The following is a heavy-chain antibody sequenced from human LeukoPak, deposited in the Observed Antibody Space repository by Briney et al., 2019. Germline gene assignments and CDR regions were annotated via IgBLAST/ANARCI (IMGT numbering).Heavy chain of an antibody. Sequence: GSLRLSCAASGFTFSSYAMSWIRQPPGKGLEWIGEINHSGSTNYNPSLKSRVTISVDTSKNQFSLKLSSVTAADTAVYYCARRAQQWKLVRQYNWFDPWGQGTLVTVSS. V-gene: IGHV4-34*01. J-gene: IGHJ5*02. CDR2: INHSGST. D-gene: IGHD6-6*01. CDR1: GFTFSSYA. CDR3: ARRAQQWKLVRQYNWFDP.